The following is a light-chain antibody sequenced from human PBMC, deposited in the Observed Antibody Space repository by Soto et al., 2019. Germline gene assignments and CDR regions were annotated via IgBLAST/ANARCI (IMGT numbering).Light chain of an antibody. Sequence: QSVLKQPPSVSAAPGQKVTISCSGSSSNIGNSYVSWYQQLPGTAPKLLIYDNNKRPSGIPDRFSGSKSGTSATLGITGLQTGDEADYYCGTWDSSLSAGVFGGGTQLTV. V-gene: IGLV1-51*01. J-gene: IGLJ3*02. CDR1: SSNIGNSY. CDR3: GTWDSSLSAGV. CDR2: DNN.